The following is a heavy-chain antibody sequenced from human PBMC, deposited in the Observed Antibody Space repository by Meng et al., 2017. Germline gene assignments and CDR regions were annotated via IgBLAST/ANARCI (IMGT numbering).Heavy chain of an antibody. CDR3: ARESRDGYNSY. CDR2: IYSGGST. V-gene: IGHV3-66*02. J-gene: IGHJ4*02. CDR1: GFTVSSNY. Sequence: AGSLSLSCAVSGFTVSSNYMSWVRHAPGKGLEWGSVIYSGGSTYYADSVKGRFTISRDNSKNTLYLQMNSLRAEDTAVYYCARESRDGYNSYWGQGTLVTVSS. D-gene: IGHD5-24*01.